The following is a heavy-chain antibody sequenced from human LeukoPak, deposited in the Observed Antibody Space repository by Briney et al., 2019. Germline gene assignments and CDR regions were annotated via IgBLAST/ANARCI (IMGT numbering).Heavy chain of an antibody. Sequence: GGSLRLSCAASGFTVSSNYMSWVRQAPGKGLEWVAVVSYDGSYKYYADSVKGRFTISRDNSKNTLYLQMNSLRAEDTAVYYCARGESYFDYWGQGTLVTVSS. D-gene: IGHD3-16*01. CDR2: VSYDGSYK. CDR3: ARGESYFDY. CDR1: GFTVSSNY. V-gene: IGHV3-30*03. J-gene: IGHJ4*02.